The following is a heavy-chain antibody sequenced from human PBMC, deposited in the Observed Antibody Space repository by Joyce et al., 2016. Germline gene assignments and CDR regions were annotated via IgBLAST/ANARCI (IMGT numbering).Heavy chain of an antibody. CDR3: ATVDYYYGSGTPRDYYYYMDV. CDR2: VDPEDGET. CDR1: GYTFTDYY. D-gene: IGHD3-10*01. Sequence: EVQLVQSGAEVKKPGATVKISCKVSGYTFTDYYMHGVQQAPGQGLELMGLVDPEDGETLYAEKLQGRVTVTAGKSTDTAYMELSSLRSEDTAVYYCATVDYYYGSGTPRDYYYYMDVWGKGTTVTVSS. J-gene: IGHJ6*03. V-gene: IGHV1-69-2*01.